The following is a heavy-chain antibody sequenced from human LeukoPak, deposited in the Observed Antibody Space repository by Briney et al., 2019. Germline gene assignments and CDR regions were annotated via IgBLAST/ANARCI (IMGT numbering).Heavy chain of an antibody. J-gene: IGHJ4*02. D-gene: IGHD3-22*01. Sequence: ASVKVSCKVSGYTLTELSMHWVRQAPGKGLEWMGGFDPEDGETIYAQKFQGRVTMTEDTSTDTPYMELSSLRSEDTAVYYCATASRPYYYDSSGYLFDYWGQGTLVTVSS. CDR3: ATASRPYYYDSSGYLFDY. CDR1: GYTLTELS. CDR2: FDPEDGET. V-gene: IGHV1-24*01.